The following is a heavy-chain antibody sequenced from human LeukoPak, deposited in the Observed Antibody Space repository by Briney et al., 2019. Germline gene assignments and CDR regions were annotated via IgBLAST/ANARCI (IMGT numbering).Heavy chain of an antibody. CDR1: GFSLSTSGMC. J-gene: IGHJ4*02. Sequence: SGPALVKPTQTLTLTCTFSGFSLSTSGMCVSWIRQPPGKALEWLARIDRDDDKYYSTSLKTRLTISKDTSKNQVVLTMTNMDPVDTATYYCARIRDPAYSSSWYDDYWGQGTLVTVSS. CDR3: ARIRDPAYSSSWYDDY. V-gene: IGHV2-70*11. CDR2: IDRDDDK. D-gene: IGHD6-13*01.